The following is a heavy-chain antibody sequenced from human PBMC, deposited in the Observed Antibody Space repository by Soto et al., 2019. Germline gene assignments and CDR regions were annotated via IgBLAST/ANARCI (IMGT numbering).Heavy chain of an antibody. J-gene: IGHJ4*02. CDR2: ISGSGGST. CDR1: GFTFSSYA. V-gene: IGHV3-23*01. Sequence: PGGSLRLSCAASGFTFSSYAMSWVRQAPGKGLEWVSGISGSGGSTYYADSVKGRFTISRDNSKNTLYLQMNSLREDDTAVYYCARDPFVYDSDIVPPPSRGFDYWGQGTLVTVSS. CDR3: ARDPFVYDSDIVPPPSRGFDY. D-gene: IGHD3-22*01.